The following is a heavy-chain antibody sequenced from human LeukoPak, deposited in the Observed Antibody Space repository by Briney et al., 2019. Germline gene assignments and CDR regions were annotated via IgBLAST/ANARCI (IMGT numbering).Heavy chain of an antibody. J-gene: IGHJ4*02. Sequence: ASVKVSCKASGYAFSTSGISWVRQAPGQGVEWMGWISAYNGHTKYAQKFQGRVTMTTDTSTSTAYMELTSLTSDDTAVYYCARDKDLGAVAGTFDYWGQGTLVTVSS. CDR2: ISAYNGHT. D-gene: IGHD6-19*01. V-gene: IGHV1-18*01. CDR1: GYAFSTSG. CDR3: ARDKDLGAVAGTFDY.